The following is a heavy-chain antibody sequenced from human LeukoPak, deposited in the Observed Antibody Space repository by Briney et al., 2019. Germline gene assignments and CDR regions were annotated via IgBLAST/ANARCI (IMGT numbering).Heavy chain of an antibody. CDR3: ARHGYCSSTSCYDRSIDY. D-gene: IGHD2-2*03. CDR2: IYPGGSDT. Sequence: GESLKISCEGSGYSFTNYWIDWVRQMPGKGLEWMGMIYPGGSDTRYSPSFQGQVTISADKSISTAYLQWSSLKASDTAMYYCARHGYCSSTSCYDRSIDYWGQGTLVTVSS. CDR1: GYSFTNYW. J-gene: IGHJ4*02. V-gene: IGHV5-51*01.